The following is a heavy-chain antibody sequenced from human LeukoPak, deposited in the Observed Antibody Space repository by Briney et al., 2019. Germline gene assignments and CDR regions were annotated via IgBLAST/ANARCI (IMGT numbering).Heavy chain of an antibody. CDR1: GFTFSSYC. J-gene: IGHJ4*02. CDR2: IKQDRSGK. V-gene: IGHV3-7*03. Sequence: PGGSLRLSCAASGFTFSSYCMSWVRQAPGKGLEWVANIKQDRSGKYYVDSVKGRFTISRDNAKNTLYLQMNSLRAEDTARYYCARSGGIIDYWGQGTLVTVSS. D-gene: IGHD3-10*01. CDR3: ARSGGIIDY.